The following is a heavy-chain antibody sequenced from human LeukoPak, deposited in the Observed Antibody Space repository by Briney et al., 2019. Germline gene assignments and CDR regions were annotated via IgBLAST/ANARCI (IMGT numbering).Heavy chain of an antibody. CDR1: GGSISSSY. D-gene: IGHD2-2*01. Sequence: PSETLSLTCTVPGGSISSSYWSWIRQPPGKGLEWIGYIYYSGSTNYNPSLKSRVTISVDTSKNQFSLKLSSVTAADTAVYYCARDQRYCSSSSCPWEPFDYWGQGTLVTVSS. CDR2: IYYSGST. V-gene: IGHV4-59*01. J-gene: IGHJ4*02. CDR3: ARDQRYCSSSSCPWEPFDY.